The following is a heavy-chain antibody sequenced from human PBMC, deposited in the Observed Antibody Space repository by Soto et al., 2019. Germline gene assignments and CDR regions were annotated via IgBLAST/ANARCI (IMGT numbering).Heavy chain of an antibody. CDR1: GSTFSGYV. D-gene: IGHD1-7*01. V-gene: IGHV3-23*01. CDR3: AKDQELELLNWFDP. J-gene: IGHJ5*02. CDR2: ISGSGGST. Sequence: GVLRLSCAASGSTFSGYVMSWVRQAPGKGLEWVSAISGSGGSTYYADSVKGRFTISRDNSKNTLYLQMNSLRAEDTAVYYCAKDQELELLNWFDPWGQGTLVTVSS.